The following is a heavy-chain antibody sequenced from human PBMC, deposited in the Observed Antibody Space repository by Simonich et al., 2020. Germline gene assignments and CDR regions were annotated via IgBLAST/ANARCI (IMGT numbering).Heavy chain of an antibody. Sequence: EVQLVESGGGLVKPGGSLRLSCAASGFTFSSYSMNWVRQAPGEGLEGGSSISSSSSYIYYANSVKGRVTISRDNAKNSLYLQMNSLRAEDTAVYYCARDVDTAMVFDYWGQGTLVTVSS. D-gene: IGHD5-18*01. CDR2: ISSSSSYI. V-gene: IGHV3-21*01. J-gene: IGHJ4*02. CDR3: ARDVDTAMVFDY. CDR1: GFTFSSYS.